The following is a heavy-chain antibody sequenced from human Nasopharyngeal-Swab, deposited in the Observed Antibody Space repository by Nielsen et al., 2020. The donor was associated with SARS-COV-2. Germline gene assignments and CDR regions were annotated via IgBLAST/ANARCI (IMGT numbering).Heavy chain of an antibody. V-gene: IGHV1-3*01. CDR3: ARDGYNWGFDY. CDR2: INAGNGKT. Sequence: ASVKVSCKASGYTFTSYAMHWVRQAPGQRLEWMGRINAGNGKTKSSQKFQGRVTITRDTSASTAYMELSSLRSEDTAVYYCARDGYNWGFDYWGQGTLVSVSS. CDR1: GYTFTSYA. D-gene: IGHD5-24*01. J-gene: IGHJ4*02.